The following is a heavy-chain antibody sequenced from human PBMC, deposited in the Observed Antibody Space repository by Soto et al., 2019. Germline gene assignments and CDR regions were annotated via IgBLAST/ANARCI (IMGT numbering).Heavy chain of an antibody. D-gene: IGHD2-15*01. V-gene: IGHV4-31*03. CDR3: ARDRTVTAAHYYDGVDV. CDR1: GGSISSDDYY. Sequence: QVQLQESGPGLVKPSQTLSLTCTVSGGSISSDDYYWSWIRQHPGGGLEWIGYIYYSGYTYYNPALPSRVSVSPDASKNQVALNLSSVTAADTAVYYCARDRTVTAAHYYDGVDVWGQGTTVTVSS. CDR2: IYYSGYT. J-gene: IGHJ6*02.